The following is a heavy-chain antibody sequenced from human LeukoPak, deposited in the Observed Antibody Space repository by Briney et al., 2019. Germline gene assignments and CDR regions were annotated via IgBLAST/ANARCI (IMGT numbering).Heavy chain of an antibody. V-gene: IGHV3-23*01. Sequence: GGSLRLSCAASGFTFSSYAMSWVRQAPGKGLEWVSAISGSGGSTYYADSVKGRFTISRDNSKNTLHLQMNSLRAEDTAVYYCAKGLAAAGTRMFAFDIWGQGTMVTVSS. J-gene: IGHJ3*02. CDR1: GFTFSSYA. D-gene: IGHD6-13*01. CDR2: ISGSGGST. CDR3: AKGLAAAGTRMFAFDI.